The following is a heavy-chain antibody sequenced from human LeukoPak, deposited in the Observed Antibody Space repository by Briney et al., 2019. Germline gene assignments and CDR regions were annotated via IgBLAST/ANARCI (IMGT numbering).Heavy chain of an antibody. V-gene: IGHV3-23*01. CDR1: GFTFSNSE. J-gene: IGHJ5*02. CDR2: ITGSGYTT. Sequence: GGSLRLSCAASGFTFSNSEMNWVRQAPGKGLEWVSGITGSGYTTYYADSVKGRFTISRDNSKSTLYLQMNSLKAEDTAVYYCAKEYRPWGQGTLVTVSS. D-gene: IGHD3-16*02. CDR3: AKEYRP.